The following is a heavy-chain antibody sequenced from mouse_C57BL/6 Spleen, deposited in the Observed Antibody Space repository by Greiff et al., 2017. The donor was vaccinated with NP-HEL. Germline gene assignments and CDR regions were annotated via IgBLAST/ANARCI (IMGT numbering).Heavy chain of an antibody. J-gene: IGHJ3*01. V-gene: IGHV1-69*01. Sequence: QVQLQQPGAELVMPGASVKLSCKASGYTFTSYWMHWVKQRPGQGLEWIGEIDPSDSYTNYNQKFKGKSTLTVDKSSSTAYMQLSSLTSEDSAVYYGASLYDGYLNWGQGTLVTVSA. CDR1: GYTFTSYW. CDR3: ASLYDGYLN. CDR2: IDPSDSYT. D-gene: IGHD2-3*01.